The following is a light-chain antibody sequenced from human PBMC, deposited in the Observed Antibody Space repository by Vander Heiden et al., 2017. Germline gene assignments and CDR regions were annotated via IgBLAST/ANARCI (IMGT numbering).Light chain of an antibody. CDR3: QQYDNRPYT. J-gene: IGKJ2*01. V-gene: IGKV1-33*01. Sequence: DIQMTQSPSSLSASVGDRVTITCQASQDTSNYLNWYQQKPGKAPKLLIYDASNLETGVPSRFSGSGSGKDFTFTISSLQPEDIATYYCQQYDNRPYTFGQGTKLEIK. CDR2: DAS. CDR1: QDTSNY.